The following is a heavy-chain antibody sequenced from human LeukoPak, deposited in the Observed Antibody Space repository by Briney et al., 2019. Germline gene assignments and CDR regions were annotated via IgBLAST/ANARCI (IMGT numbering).Heavy chain of an antibody. CDR3: ARGTYSSGWYLQYYCYYGMDV. CDR2: IYNSGSI. D-gene: IGHD6-19*01. CDR1: GDSISSYY. Sequence: SETLSLTCTVSGDSISSYYWSWIRQPPGKGLEWIGYIYNSGSINYNPSLKSRVTISVDTSKNQFSLKLSSVTAADTAVYYCARGTYSSGWYLQYYCYYGMDVWGQGTTVTVSS. J-gene: IGHJ6*02. V-gene: IGHV4-59*12.